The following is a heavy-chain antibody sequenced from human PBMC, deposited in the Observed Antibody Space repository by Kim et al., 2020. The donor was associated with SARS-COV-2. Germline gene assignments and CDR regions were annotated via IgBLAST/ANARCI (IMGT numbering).Heavy chain of an antibody. V-gene: IGHV3-23*01. D-gene: IGHD3-22*01. CDR3: AQNDFVTMIVVVITGIDY. CDR2: ISGSGGST. CDR1: GFTFSSYA. Sequence: GGSLRLSCAASGFTFSSYAMSWVRQAPGKGLEWVSAISGSGGSTYYADSVKGRFTISRANSKNTLYLQMNSLRAEDTAVYYCAQNDFVTMIVVVITGIDYWGQGTLVTVSS. J-gene: IGHJ4*02.